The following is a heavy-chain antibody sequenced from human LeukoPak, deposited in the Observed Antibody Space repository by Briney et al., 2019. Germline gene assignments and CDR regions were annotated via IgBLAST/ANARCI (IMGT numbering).Heavy chain of an antibody. J-gene: IGHJ4*02. CDR2: VTGSSSNT. V-gene: IGHV3-23*01. Sequence: GGSLRLSCAASGLTFNGYSMNWVRRAPGKELEWVSAVTGSSSNTYYAGSVKGRFTISRDNSKNMLYLEMNSLRVEDTAIYYCAKDRSSTTSCSNYWGRGTLVTVSS. D-gene: IGHD2-2*01. CDR3: AKDRSSTTSCSNY. CDR1: GLTFNGYS.